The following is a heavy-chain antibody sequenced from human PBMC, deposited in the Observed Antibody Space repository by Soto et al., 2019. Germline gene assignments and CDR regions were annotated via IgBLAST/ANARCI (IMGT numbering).Heavy chain of an antibody. CDR1: GYTFTSYD. D-gene: IGHD3-10*01. CDR2: MNPSSGNT. J-gene: IGHJ3*02. CDR3: ARGRAYYYGSGSPDAFDI. Sequence: GVSVKVSCKASGYTFTSYDINWVRQATGQGLEWMGWMNPSSGNTGYAQKFQGRVTMTRNTSISTAYMGLSSLRSEDTAVYYCARGRAYYYGSGSPDAFDIWGQGTMVTVSS. V-gene: IGHV1-8*01.